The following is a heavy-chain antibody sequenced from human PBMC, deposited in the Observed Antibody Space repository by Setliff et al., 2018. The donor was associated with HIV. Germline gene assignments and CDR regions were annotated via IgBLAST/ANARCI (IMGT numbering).Heavy chain of an antibody. Sequence: PGGSLRLSCEISGFTFSNYGMHWVRQAPGKGLEWVAFIRYDGSNKYYADSVKGRFTISRDNSKNTLYLQMNSLRAEDTAVYYCAKDRYYDSSGSHFDYWGQGTLVTVSS. D-gene: IGHD3-22*01. J-gene: IGHJ4*02. CDR2: IRYDGSNK. CDR1: GFTFSNYG. V-gene: IGHV3-30*02. CDR3: AKDRYYDSSGSHFDY.